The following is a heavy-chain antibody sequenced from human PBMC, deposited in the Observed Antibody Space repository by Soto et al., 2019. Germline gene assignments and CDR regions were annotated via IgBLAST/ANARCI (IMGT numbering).Heavy chain of an antibody. CDR2: ISHDGSNK. Sequence: QVQLVESGGGVVQPGRSLRLSCAASGFTFSSYGMHWVRQAPGKGLEWVAVISHDGSNKYFADSVKGRFTISRDNSQNTLYLQMSSLRAEDTSVYFCATHLLAVAVSFHGMVVWGQGTTVTVSS. CDR1: GFTFSSYG. J-gene: IGHJ6*02. V-gene: IGHV3-30*03. D-gene: IGHD6-19*01. CDR3: ATHLLAVAVSFHGMVV.